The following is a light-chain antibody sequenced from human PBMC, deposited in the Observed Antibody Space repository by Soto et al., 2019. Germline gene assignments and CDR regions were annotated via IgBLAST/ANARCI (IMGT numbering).Light chain of an antibody. Sequence: EIVLTQSPGTQSLSPGERATLSCRASQSVTNSYLTWYQQKPGQAPRLLIYAASIRATGTPDRFSGSGSGRDFTLTISRLEPEDSAVYYCQQYGSSPGTFGQGTKVEIK. CDR1: QSVTNSY. J-gene: IGKJ1*01. CDR3: QQYGSSPGT. CDR2: AAS. V-gene: IGKV3-20*01.